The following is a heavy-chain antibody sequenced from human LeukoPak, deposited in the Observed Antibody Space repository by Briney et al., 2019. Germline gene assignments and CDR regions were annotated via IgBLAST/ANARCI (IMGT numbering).Heavy chain of an antibody. J-gene: IGHJ4*02. Sequence: PSETLSLTCTVSGGSISSSDYSWGWIRQPPGKGLEWIGSIYYSGSTYYNPSLKSRVTISADTSKNQFSLKLSSVTAADTAVYYCASQRGSYGDYVFDYWGQGTLVTVSS. V-gene: IGHV4-39*01. D-gene: IGHD4-17*01. CDR3: ASQRGSYGDYVFDY. CDR2: IYYSGST. CDR1: GGSISSSDYS.